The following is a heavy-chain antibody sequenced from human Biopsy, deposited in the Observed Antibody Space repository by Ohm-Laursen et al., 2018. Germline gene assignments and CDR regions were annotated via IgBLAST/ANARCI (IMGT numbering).Heavy chain of an antibody. D-gene: IGHD3-10*01. V-gene: IGHV1-8*01. CDR1: GYTFTSYG. J-gene: IGHJ5*02. CDR2: MNPDSGNT. Sequence: ASVKVSCKASGYTFTSYGINWVRQATGQGLEWMGWMNPDSGNTGYAQNFQGRVTMTRNTSISTAYMELSSLRSEDTAVYFCARADPPLFYYGSGSSNWFDPWGQGTLVTVSS. CDR3: ARADPPLFYYGSGSSNWFDP.